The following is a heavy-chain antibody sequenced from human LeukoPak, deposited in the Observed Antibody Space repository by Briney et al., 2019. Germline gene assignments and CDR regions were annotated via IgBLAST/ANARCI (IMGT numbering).Heavy chain of an antibody. Sequence: SETLSLTCTVSGYSISTGYYWGRIRQPPGKGLGWVGSIYHSGSTYYNPSIRSRLIISVNTSKNLFSPTLTSTTAADTDVYNGLAFRQYSSSSWFDLWGKGTLVTVSS. J-gene: IGHJ5*01. CDR2: IYHSGST. CDR3: LAFRQYSSSSWFDL. CDR1: GYSISTGYY. D-gene: IGHD6-6*01. V-gene: IGHV4-38-2*02.